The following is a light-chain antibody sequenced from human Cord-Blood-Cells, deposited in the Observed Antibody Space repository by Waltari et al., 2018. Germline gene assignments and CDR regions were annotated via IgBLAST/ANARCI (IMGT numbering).Light chain of an antibody. Sequence: SYELTQPPSVSMSPGQTASITCSGDKSGDKYACWYQQKPGQSPVLVIYQDSKRPSGIPERFSGSNSGNTATLTISGTQAMDEADYYCQAWDSSTVWVFGGGTKLTVL. CDR1: KSGDKY. V-gene: IGLV3-1*01. CDR2: QDS. CDR3: QAWDSSTVWV. J-gene: IGLJ3*02.